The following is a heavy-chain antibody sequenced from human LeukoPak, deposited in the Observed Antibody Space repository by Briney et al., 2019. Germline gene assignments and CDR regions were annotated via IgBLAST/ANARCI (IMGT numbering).Heavy chain of an antibody. Sequence: SETLSLTCTVSGGSISSGSYYWSWIRQPAGKGLEWIERIYTSGSTNYNPSLKSRVTISVDTSKNQFSLKLSSVTAADTAVYYCARVPANTAMPKNYYYYYMDVWGKGTTVTVSS. V-gene: IGHV4-61*02. CDR3: ARVPANTAMPKNYYYYYMDV. J-gene: IGHJ6*03. CDR2: IYTSGST. D-gene: IGHD5-18*01. CDR1: GGSISSGSYY.